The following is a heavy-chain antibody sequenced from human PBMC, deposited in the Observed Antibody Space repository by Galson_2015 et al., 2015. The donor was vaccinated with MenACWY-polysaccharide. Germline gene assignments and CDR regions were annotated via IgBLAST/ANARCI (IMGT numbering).Heavy chain of an antibody. D-gene: IGHD3-3*01. Sequence: SLRLSCAASGFTFTSYAMSWVRQAPGKGLEWVSAIRSSGTNTYYADSVKGRFTISRDNSKNTLYLQMNSLRAEDTAVYYCAKDSHEFWSVEGRFDYWGQGTLVTVSS. J-gene: IGHJ4*02. CDR3: AKDSHEFWSVEGRFDY. CDR1: GFTFTSYA. CDR2: IRSSGTNT. V-gene: IGHV3-23*01.